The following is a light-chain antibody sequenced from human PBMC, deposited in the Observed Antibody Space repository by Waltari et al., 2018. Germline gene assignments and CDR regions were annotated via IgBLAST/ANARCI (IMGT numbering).Light chain of an antibody. CDR3: QQCSTLPFT. Sequence: DVQMTQSPSPLSASVGDRITITCQATRDIDTYLNWYQHKPGKAPKLLIYDADTLQRGVPSRFSGSGSGTHFSFTINNLQPDDFATYYCQQCSTLPFTFGGGT. CDR1: RDIDTY. CDR2: DAD. V-gene: IGKV1-33*01. J-gene: IGKJ4*01.